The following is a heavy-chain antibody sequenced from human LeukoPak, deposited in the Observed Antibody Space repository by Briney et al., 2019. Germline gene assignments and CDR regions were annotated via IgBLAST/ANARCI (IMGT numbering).Heavy chain of an antibody. CDR1: GGSMSSYY. CDR2: VYYSGSS. D-gene: IGHD1-26*01. J-gene: IGHJ4*02. V-gene: IGHV4-59*01. Sequence: WETLSLTCTVSGGSMSSYYWSWVRQSPRKGLEWIGNVYYSGSSNYNPSLESRVTISVDTSKNQFFLILSSVSAADTAVYYCARAYSGGYSYFDHWGQGTLVTVSS. CDR3: ARAYSGGYSYFDH.